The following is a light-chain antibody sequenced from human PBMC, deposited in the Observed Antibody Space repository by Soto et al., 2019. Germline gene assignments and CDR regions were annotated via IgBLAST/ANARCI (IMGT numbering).Light chain of an antibody. Sequence: QSALTQPPSASGTPGQTVTISCSGSYSNVGANPVSWYQQVPGRAPQLLIYSNNQRPAGVPGRFSGSRSDTSASLSISGLQSADEVDYYCASGDDTLNDYVFGTGTKGTVL. CDR1: YSNVGANP. CDR3: ASGDDTLNDYV. CDR2: SNN. V-gene: IGLV1-44*01. J-gene: IGLJ1*01.